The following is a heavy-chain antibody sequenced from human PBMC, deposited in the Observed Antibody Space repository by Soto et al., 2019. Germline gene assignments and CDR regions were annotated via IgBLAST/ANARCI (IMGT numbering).Heavy chain of an antibody. D-gene: IGHD1-1*01. V-gene: IGHV1-18*01. CDR2: ISAYNGNT. CDR1: GYTFTSYG. J-gene: IGHJ6*02. Sequence: ASVKVSCKASGYTFTSYGISWVRQAPGQGLEWMGWISAYNGNTNYAQKLQGRVTMTTDTSTSTAYMELRSLRSDDTAVYYCARDRRLFEPTHNKLEARWNYYYYGMDVWGQGTTVTVSS. CDR3: ARDRRLFEPTHNKLEARWNYYYYGMDV.